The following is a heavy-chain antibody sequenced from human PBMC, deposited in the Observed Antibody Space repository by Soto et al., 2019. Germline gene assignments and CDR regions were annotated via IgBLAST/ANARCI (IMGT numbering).Heavy chain of an antibody. Sequence: GGSLRLSCETSGCTFSSCVMTWVRQAPGKGLEWVSVITKSGEDTDYADSVKGRFTISRDNSKNTVYLQMDSLEPEDTAVYYCASSWNNPRKLDHWGQGTLVTVSS. V-gene: IGHV3-23*01. CDR3: ASSWNNPRKLDH. CDR2: ITKSGEDT. J-gene: IGHJ4*02. CDR1: GCTFSSCV. D-gene: IGHD1-1*01.